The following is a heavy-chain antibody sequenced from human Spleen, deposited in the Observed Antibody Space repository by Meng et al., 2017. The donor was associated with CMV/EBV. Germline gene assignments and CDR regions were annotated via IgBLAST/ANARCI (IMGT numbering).Heavy chain of an antibody. CDR1: GGSFSSYA. V-gene: IGHV1-69*06. Sequence: QVSCMASGGSFSSYAISWVRQAPGQGLEWMGGFIPILNTPRYAEKFQGRLTVTADKSTGTASMDLRSLTSEDTALYFCARVGRPDDYWGQGTLVTVSS. CDR3: ARVGRPDDY. CDR2: FIPILNTP. J-gene: IGHJ4*02.